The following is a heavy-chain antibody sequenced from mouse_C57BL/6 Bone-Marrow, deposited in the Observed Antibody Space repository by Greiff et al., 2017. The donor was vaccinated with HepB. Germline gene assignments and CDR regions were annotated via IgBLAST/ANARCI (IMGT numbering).Heavy chain of an antibody. J-gene: IGHJ3*01. D-gene: IGHD3-2*02. Sequence: EVKLMESGPGLVKPSQSLSLTCSVTGYSITSGYYWNWIRQFPGNKLEWMGNISYDGSNNYNPSLKNRISITRDTSKNQFFLKLNSVTTEDTATYYCARQLRSAWFAYWGQGTLVTVSA. V-gene: IGHV3-6*01. CDR2: ISYDGSN. CDR1: GYSITSGYY. CDR3: ARQLRSAWFAY.